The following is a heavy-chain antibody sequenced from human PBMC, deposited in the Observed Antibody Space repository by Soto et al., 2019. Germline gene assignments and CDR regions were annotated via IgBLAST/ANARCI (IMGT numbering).Heavy chain of an antibody. V-gene: IGHV3-66*01. CDR1: GFYVSNYY. Sequence: EVQVVESGGGLVQPGGSLRLSCAASGFYVSNYYMSWFRQAPGKGLEWVSVIYRGGEIYYADSVQGRFTTSRDISRNSLDVQINSLRVDYMAVYYCGRDRRDGDTLWGQGVVVTVSS. CDR2: IYRGGEI. J-gene: IGHJ4*02. D-gene: IGHD2-21*01. CDR3: GRDRRDGDTL.